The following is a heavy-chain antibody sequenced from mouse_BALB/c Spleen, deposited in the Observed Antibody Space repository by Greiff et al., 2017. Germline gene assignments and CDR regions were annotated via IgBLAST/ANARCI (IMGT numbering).Heavy chain of an antibody. CDR1: GFNIKDYY. CDR3: ARRWLLRRYYAMDY. D-gene: IGHD2-3*01. Sequence: VQLQQSGAELVRPGALVKLSCKASGFNIKDYYMHWVKQRPEQGLEWIGWIDPENGNTIYDPKFQGKASITADKSSSTAYMQLSSLTSEDSAVYYCARRWLLRRYYAMDYWGQGTSVTVSS. V-gene: IGHV14-1*02. CDR2: IDPENGNT. J-gene: IGHJ4*01.